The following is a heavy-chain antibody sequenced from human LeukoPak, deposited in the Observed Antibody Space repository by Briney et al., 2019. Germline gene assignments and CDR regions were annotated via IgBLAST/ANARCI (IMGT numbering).Heavy chain of an antibody. V-gene: IGHV3-30*18. CDR2: ISYDGSNK. Sequence: GGSLRLSCAASGFTFSSYGMHWVRQAPGKGLEWVAVISYDGSNKYYADSVKGRFTISRDNSENTLYLQMNSLRAEDTAVYYCAKDLYYYDSSGYLGLFDYWGQGTLVTVSS. J-gene: IGHJ4*02. CDR1: GFTFSSYG. CDR3: AKDLYYYDSSGYLGLFDY. D-gene: IGHD3-22*01.